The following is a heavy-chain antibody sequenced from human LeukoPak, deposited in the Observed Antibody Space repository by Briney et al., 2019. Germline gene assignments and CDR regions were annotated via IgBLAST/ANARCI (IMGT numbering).Heavy chain of an antibody. CDR2: INTDGSST. CDR1: GFTFSNYW. CDR3: ARDLDGYRSGNGA. D-gene: IGHD5-12*01. J-gene: IGHJ5*02. V-gene: IGHV3-74*01. Sequence: GGSQRLSCAASGFTFSNYWVHWVRQAPGKGLVWVSRINTDGSSTDYADSVKGRFTISRDNAKNTLYLQMNSLRAEDTAVYYCARDLDGYRSGNGAWGQGTLVTVSS.